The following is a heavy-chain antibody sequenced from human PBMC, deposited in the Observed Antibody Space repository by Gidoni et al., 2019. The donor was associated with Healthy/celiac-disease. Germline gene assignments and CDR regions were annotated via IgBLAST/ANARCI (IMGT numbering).Heavy chain of an antibody. CDR3: ARDLHNFGVVDTNWFDP. V-gene: IGHV4-34*01. D-gene: IGHD3-3*01. CDR2: INHSGST. Sequence: QVQLQQWGAGLLKPSETLSLTCAVYGGSFSGYYWSWIRQPPGKGLEWIGEINHSGSTNYNPSLKSRVTISVDTSKNQFSLKLSSVTAADTAVYYCARDLHNFGVVDTNWFDPWGQGTLVTVSS. J-gene: IGHJ5*02. CDR1: GGSFSGYY.